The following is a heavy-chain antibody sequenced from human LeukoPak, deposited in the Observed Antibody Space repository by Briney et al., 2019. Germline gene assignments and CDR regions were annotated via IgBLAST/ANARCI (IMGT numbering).Heavy chain of an antibody. V-gene: IGHV3-74*01. Sequence: SGGSLRLSCAASGFTFSSSRMLWVRQTPGKGLVWVSNINTDGSSTNYADSVKGRFAISIDNAKNTLYLQMDSLRAEDTAIYYCVRNWGEDYWGQGTLVTVSS. CDR2: INTDGSST. CDR3: VRNWGEDY. D-gene: IGHD7-27*01. J-gene: IGHJ4*02. CDR1: GFTFSSSR.